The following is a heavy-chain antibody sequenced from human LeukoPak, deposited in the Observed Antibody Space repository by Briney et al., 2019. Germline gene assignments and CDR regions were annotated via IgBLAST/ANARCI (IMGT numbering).Heavy chain of an antibody. CDR3: ARRPDSTAFDI. CDR1: GYTFTSYA. D-gene: IGHD2/OR15-2a*01. V-gene: IGHV1-46*01. Sequence: ASVKVSCKASGYTFTSYAMNWVRQAPGQGLEWMGIINPSGGSTSYAQKFQGRVTMTRDMSTSTVYMELSSLRSEDTAVYYCARRPDSTAFDIWGQGTMVTVSS. J-gene: IGHJ3*02. CDR2: INPSGGST.